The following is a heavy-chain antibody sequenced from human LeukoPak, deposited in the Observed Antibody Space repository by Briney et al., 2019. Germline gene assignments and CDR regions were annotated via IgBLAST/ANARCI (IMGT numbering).Heavy chain of an antibody. CDR2: INPSGGST. CDR1: GYTFTSYY. V-gene: IGHV1-46*01. J-gene: IGHJ4*02. D-gene: IGHD3-16*01. CDR3: AKVFIPEWGYFDY. Sequence: ASVKVSCKASGYTFTSYYMHWVRQAPGQGLEWMGIINPSGGSTSYAQKFQGRVTMTRDMSTSTVYMELSSLRSEDTAVYYCAKVFIPEWGYFDYWGQGTLVTVSS.